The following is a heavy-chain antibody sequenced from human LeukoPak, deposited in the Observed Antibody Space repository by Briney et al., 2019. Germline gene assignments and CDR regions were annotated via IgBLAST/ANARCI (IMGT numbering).Heavy chain of an antibody. CDR3: ARTTTVVPGEGYGMDV. J-gene: IGHJ6*02. D-gene: IGHD4-23*01. CDR1: GYSFTSYW. V-gene: IGHV5-51*01. Sequence: GESLKISCKGSGYSFTSYWIGWVRQMPGKGLEWMGIIYPGDSDTRYSPSFQGQVTISADKSISTAYLQWSSLKASDTAIYYCARTTTVVPGEGYGMDVWGQGTTVTVSS. CDR2: IYPGDSDT.